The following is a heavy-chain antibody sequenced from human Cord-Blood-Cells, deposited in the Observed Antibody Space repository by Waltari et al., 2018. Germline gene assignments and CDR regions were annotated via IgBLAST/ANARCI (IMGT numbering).Heavy chain of an antibody. J-gene: IGHJ2*01. D-gene: IGHD6-6*01. CDR3: ARDGDSSSSGDWYFDL. V-gene: IGHV1-2*02. CDR1: GYTFTGYY. Sequence: QVQLVQSGAEVKKPGASVKVSCKASGYTFTGYYMHWVRQAPGQGLEWMGWINPNSGGTNYAQKFQGRVTMTRDTSISTAYMELSRLRSDDTAVYYCARDGDSSSSGDWYFDLWGRGTLVIVSS. CDR2: INPNSGGT.